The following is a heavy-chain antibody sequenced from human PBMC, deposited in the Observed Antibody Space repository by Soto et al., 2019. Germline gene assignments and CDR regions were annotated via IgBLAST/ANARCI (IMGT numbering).Heavy chain of an antibody. Sequence: GESLKISCKASGYSFTTYWIAWVRQMPGKGLEWMGTINPGDSDIRYSPSFQGQVTISADNSISTAYLQWSSLEASDTAMYYRARHEQFYYYYYGMDVWGQGTAVTVS. CDR3: ARHEQFYYYYYGMDV. V-gene: IGHV5-51*01. J-gene: IGHJ6*02. CDR2: INPGDSDI. D-gene: IGHD4-4*01. CDR1: GYSFTTYW.